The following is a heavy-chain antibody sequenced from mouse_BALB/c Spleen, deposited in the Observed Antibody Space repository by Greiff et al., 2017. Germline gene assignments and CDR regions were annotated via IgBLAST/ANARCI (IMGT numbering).Heavy chain of an antibody. J-gene: IGHJ4*01. CDR2: ISYSGST. Sequence: EVQLQESGPGLVKPSQSLSLTCTVTGYSITSDYAWNWIRQFPGNKLEWMGYISYSGSTSYNPSLKSRISIIRDTSKNQFFLQLNSVTTEDTATYYCARGDYLYAMDYWGQGTSVTVSS. V-gene: IGHV3-2*02. CDR1: GYSITSDYA. D-gene: IGHD2-4*01. CDR3: ARGDYLYAMDY.